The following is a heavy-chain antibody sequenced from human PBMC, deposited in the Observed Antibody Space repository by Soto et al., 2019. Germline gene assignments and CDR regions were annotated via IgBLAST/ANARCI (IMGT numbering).Heavy chain of an antibody. D-gene: IGHD2-8*01. CDR2: ISGHNGNT. J-gene: IGHJ4*02. Sequence: GASVKVSCKASGYTFTNHGISWVRQAPGQGLEWLGWISGHNGNTKYAQRLKGRVTVTADTSTSTAYMELRSLRSDDTAVYYCARDLYPLAYYFDFWGQGTLVTVSS. V-gene: IGHV1-18*04. CDR1: GYTFTNHG. CDR3: ARDLYPLAYYFDF.